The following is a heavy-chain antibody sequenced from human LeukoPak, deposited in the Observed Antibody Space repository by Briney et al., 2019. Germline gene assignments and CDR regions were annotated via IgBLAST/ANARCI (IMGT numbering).Heavy chain of an antibody. V-gene: IGHV3-11*01. J-gene: IGHJ5*02. CDR2: ISSSGSTI. D-gene: IGHD2-15*01. CDR1: GFTFSDYY. CDR3: ARVVVAATNWFDP. Sequence: GGSLRLSCAASGFTFSDYYMSWIRQAPGKGLEWVSYISSSGSTIYYADSVKGRFTISRDNAKNSLYLQMNSLRAEDTAVYCCARVVVAATNWFDPWGQGTLVTVFS.